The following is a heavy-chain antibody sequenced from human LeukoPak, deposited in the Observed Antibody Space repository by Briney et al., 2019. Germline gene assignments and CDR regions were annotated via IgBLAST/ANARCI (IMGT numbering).Heavy chain of an antibody. CDR2: INTNTGNP. Sequence: GASVKVSCKASGYTFTDHYIHWVRQAPGQGLEWMGWINTNTGNPTYAQGFTGRFVFSLDTSVSTAYLQIGSLKAEDTAVYYCAVYDFWSAFDYWGQGTLVTVSS. D-gene: IGHD3-3*01. CDR3: AVYDFWSAFDY. J-gene: IGHJ4*02. V-gene: IGHV7-4-1*01. CDR1: GYTFTDHY.